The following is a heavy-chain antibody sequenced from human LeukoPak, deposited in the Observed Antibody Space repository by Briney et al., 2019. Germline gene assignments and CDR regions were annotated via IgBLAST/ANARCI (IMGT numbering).Heavy chain of an antibody. D-gene: IGHD1-26*01. Sequence: GGSLRLSCAASGFTFSNYAMHWVRQAPGKGLEYVSGINDDSTNTYNADSVKGRFTISRDNSKNTLYLQMNSLRAEDTAVYYCAKDIKWELLIDYWGQGTLVTVSS. J-gene: IGHJ4*02. CDR2: INDDSTNT. CDR3: AKDIKWELLIDY. CDR1: GFTFSNYA. V-gene: IGHV3-23*01.